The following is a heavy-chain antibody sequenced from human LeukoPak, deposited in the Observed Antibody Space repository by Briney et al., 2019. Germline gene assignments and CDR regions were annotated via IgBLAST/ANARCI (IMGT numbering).Heavy chain of an antibody. CDR2: IIPIFGTA. V-gene: IGHV1-69*01. CDR1: GGTFSSYA. Sequence: ASVKVSCKASGGTFSSYAISWVRQAPGQGLEWMGGIIPIFGTANYAQKFQGRVTITADESTSTAYMELSSLRSEDTAVYYCARGYDYVWGSYNCWGQGTLVTVSS. J-gene: IGHJ4*02. D-gene: IGHD3-16*01. CDR3: ARGYDYVWGSYNC.